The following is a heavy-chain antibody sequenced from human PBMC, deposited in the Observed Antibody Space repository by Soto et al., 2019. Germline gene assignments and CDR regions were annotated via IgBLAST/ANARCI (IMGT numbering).Heavy chain of an antibody. CDR2: IFSNDEK. CDR3: ARHGRGVGARPLDY. V-gene: IGHV2-26*01. Sequence: QVTLKESGPVLVKPTETLTLTCTVSGFSLSNARMGVSWIRQPPGKALEWLAHIFSNDEKSYSTSLKSRLTTSKRPSKSQVVLTLTNMDPVDTATYYCARHGRGVGARPLDYWGQGTLVTVSS. CDR1: GFSLSNARMG. D-gene: IGHD1-26*01. J-gene: IGHJ4*02.